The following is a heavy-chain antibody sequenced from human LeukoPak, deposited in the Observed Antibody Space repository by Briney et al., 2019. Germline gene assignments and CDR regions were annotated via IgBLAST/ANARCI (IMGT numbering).Heavy chain of an antibody. V-gene: IGHV4-59*01. CDR2: IYYSGST. CDR1: GGSISSYY. CDR3: ARDVVVPAAKANWFDP. Sequence: PSETLSLTCTVSGGSISSYYWSWIRQPPGKGLEWIGYIYYSGSTNYNPSLKSRVTISVGTSKNQFSLKLSSVTAADTAVYYCARDVVVPAAKANWFDPWGQGTLVTVSS. J-gene: IGHJ5*02. D-gene: IGHD2-2*01.